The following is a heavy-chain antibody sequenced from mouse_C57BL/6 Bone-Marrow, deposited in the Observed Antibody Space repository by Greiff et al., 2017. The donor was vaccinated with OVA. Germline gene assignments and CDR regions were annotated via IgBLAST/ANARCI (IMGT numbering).Heavy chain of an antibody. D-gene: IGHD2-12*01. J-gene: IGHJ2*01. CDR2: ISYDGSN. V-gene: IGHV3-6*01. CDR1: GYSITSGYY. Sequence: EVKLQESGPGLVKPSQSLSLTCSVTGYSITSGYYWNWIRQFPGNKLEWMGYISYDGSNNYNPSLKNRISITRDTSKNQFFLKLNSVTTEDTATYYCARERAYYSLDYWGQGTTLTVSS. CDR3: ARERAYYSLDY.